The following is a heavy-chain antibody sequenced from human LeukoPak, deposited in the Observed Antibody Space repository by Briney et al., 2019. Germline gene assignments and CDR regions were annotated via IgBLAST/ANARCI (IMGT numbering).Heavy chain of an antibody. J-gene: IGHJ3*02. CDR3: AKGAHIVVVTAIRAFDI. CDR1: GFTFDDYA. CDR2: ISWNSGSI. D-gene: IGHD2-21*02. V-gene: IGHV3-9*01. Sequence: GGSLRLSCAASGFTFDDYAMHWVRQAPGKGLEWVSGISWNSGSIGYADSVKGRFTISRDNAKNSLYLQMNSLRAEDTALYYCAKGAHIVVVTAIRAFDIWGQGTMVTVSS.